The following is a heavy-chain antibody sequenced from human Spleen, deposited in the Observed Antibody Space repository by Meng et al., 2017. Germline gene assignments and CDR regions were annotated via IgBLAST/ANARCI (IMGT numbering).Heavy chain of an antibody. J-gene: IGHJ4*02. CDR3: ARVLGYGDYFDY. CDR2: ISSRGSAI. Sequence: GGSLRLSCAASGFIFSDYYMSWIRQAPGKGLEWVSYISSRGSAIYYADSVKGRFTISRDNVQNSLYLQMNSLRAEDTAVYYCARVLGYGDYFDYWGQGTLVTSPQ. CDR1: GFIFSDYY. D-gene: IGHD4-17*01. V-gene: IGHV3-11*04.